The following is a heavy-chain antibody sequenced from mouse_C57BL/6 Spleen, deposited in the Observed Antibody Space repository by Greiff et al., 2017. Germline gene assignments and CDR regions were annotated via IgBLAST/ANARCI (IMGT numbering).Heavy chain of an antibody. CDR2: INYDGSST. CDR1: GFTFTDYY. V-gene: IGHV5-16*01. J-gene: IGHJ2*01. D-gene: IGHD2-10*02. CDR3: AREGKSMALDY. Sequence: EVQLVESEAGLVQPGSSMSLSCTASGFTFTDYYMPWVRQVPEKGLEWVANINYDGSSTYYLDFLKSRFIISRDNAKNILYLQVSSLKSEDTAAYYCAREGKSMALDYWGQGTTLTVSS.